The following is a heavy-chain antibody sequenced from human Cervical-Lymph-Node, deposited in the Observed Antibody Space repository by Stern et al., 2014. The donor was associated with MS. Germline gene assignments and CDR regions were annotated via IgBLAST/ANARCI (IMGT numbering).Heavy chain of an antibody. CDR1: GGSISSGSYY. CDR2: MFSSGNT. D-gene: IGHD3-16*02. CDR3: ARGYRFFDD. V-gene: IGHV4-61*02. Sequence: QLQLQESGPGLVKPSQTLSLTCTVSGGSISSGSYYWSWIRQPAGKRLEWIGRMFSSGNTFYNPSLKSRVNISVDTSKNHVSLEMSSVTAADTAVYYCARGYRFFDDWGQGTLVTVSS. J-gene: IGHJ4*02.